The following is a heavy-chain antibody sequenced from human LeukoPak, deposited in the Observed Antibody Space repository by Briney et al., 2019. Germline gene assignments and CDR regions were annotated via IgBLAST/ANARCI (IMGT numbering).Heavy chain of an antibody. D-gene: IGHD3-9*01. V-gene: IGHV3-11*04. CDR3: ARSQDYDILTLHAFDI. CDR1: GFTFSDYY. J-gene: IGHJ3*02. CDR2: ISSSGSTI. Sequence: PGGSLRLSCAASGFTFSDYYMSWIRQAPGKGLGWVSYISSSGSTIYYADSVKGRFTISRDNAKNSLYLQMNSLRAEDTAVYYCARSQDYDILTLHAFDIWGQGTMVTVSS.